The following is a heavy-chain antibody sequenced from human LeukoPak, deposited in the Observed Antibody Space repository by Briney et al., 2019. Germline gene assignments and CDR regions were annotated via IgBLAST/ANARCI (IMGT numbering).Heavy chain of an antibody. CDR1: GYIFTSYW. V-gene: IGHV5-51*01. D-gene: IGHD3-9*01. J-gene: IGHJ4*02. CDR2: IYPGDSDT. CDR3: ARHDGDYDILTGPAGY. Sequence: GKSLKISCKGSGYIFTSYWIGWVRQMPGKGLEWMGIIYPGDSDTRYSPSFQGQVTISADKSISTAYLQWSSLKASDTAMYYCARHDGDYDILTGPAGYWGQGTLVTVSS.